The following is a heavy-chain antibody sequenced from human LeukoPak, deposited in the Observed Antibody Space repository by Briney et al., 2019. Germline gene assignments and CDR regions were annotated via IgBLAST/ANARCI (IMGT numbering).Heavy chain of an antibody. CDR2: ISAYNGNT. V-gene: IGHV1-18*01. D-gene: IGHD5-24*01. CDR1: GYTFIDYG. Sequence: ASVKVSCKASGYTFIDYGISWVRQAPGQGLEWMGWISAYNGNTDYAQKFQGRVTLTRDMSTSTDYLELSSLRSEDTAVYYCARDNSVRDEAWWFNPWGQGTLVTVSS. CDR3: ARDNSVRDEAWWFNP. J-gene: IGHJ5*02.